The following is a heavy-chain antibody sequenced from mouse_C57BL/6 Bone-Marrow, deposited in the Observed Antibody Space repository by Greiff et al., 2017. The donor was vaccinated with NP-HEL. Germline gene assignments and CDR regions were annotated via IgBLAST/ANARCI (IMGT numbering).Heavy chain of an antibody. CDR2: IRNKANGYTT. V-gene: IGHV7-3*01. CDR1: GFTFTDYY. Sequence: DVQLVESGGGLVQPGGSLSLSCAASGFTFTDYYMSWVRQPPGKALEWLGFIRNKANGYTTEYSASVKGRFTISRDNSQSILYLQMNALRAEDSATYYCARYTYGSSPCAMDYWGQGTSVTVSS. J-gene: IGHJ4*01. D-gene: IGHD1-1*01. CDR3: ARYTYGSSPCAMDY.